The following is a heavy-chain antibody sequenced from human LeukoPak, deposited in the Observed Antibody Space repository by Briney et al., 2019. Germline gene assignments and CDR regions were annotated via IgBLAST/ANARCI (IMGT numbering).Heavy chain of an antibody. Sequence: SETLSLTCTVSGGSISSSSYYWGWIRQPPGKGLEWIGSIYYSGSTYYNPSLKSRVTISVDTSKNQFSLKLSSVTAADTAVYYCARHLYSGSSRGDYYYYMDVWGKGTTVTVSS. D-gene: IGHD6-6*01. J-gene: IGHJ6*03. CDR2: IYYSGST. CDR3: ARHLYSGSSRGDYYYYMDV. CDR1: GGSISSSSYY. V-gene: IGHV4-39*01.